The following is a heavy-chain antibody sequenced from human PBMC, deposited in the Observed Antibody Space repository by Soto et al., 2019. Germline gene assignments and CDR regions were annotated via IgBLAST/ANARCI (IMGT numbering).Heavy chain of an antibody. CDR1: GFTFDDYA. CDR2: VSWNSGSI. D-gene: IGHD1-7*01. J-gene: IGHJ5*02. CDR3: AKDVKYNWNYGWFDP. V-gene: IGHV3-9*01. Sequence: EVPLVESGGGLVQPGRSLRLSCAASGFTFDDYAMHWVRQAPGKGLEWVSGVSWNSGSIGYADSVKGRFTISRDNAKNSLYLQMNSLRAEDTALYYCAKDVKYNWNYGWFDPWGQGTLVTVSS.